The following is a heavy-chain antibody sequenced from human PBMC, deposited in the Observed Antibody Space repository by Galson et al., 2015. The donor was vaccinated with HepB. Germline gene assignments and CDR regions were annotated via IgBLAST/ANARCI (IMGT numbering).Heavy chain of an antibody. V-gene: IGHV1-18*04. J-gene: IGHJ6*02. CDR3: ARADGDYVSRLLYYYYYGMDV. CDR2: ISAYNGNT. CDR1: GYTFTSYG. Sequence: SVKVSCKASGYTFTSYGISWVRQAPGQGLEWMGWISAYNGNTNYAQKLQGRVTMTTDTSTSTAYMELRSLRSDDTAVYYCARADGDYVSRLLYYYYYGMDVWGQGTTVTVSS. D-gene: IGHD4-17*01.